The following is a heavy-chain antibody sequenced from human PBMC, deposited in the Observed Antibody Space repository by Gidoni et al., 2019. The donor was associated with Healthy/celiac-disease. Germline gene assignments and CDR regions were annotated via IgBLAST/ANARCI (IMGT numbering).Heavy chain of an antibody. V-gene: IGHV4-4*07. Sequence: QVQLQESGPGLVKPSETLSLTCTVAGGSISSYYWSWIRPPAGKGLEWIWRIYTSGSTNYNPSLKSRVTMSVDTSKNQFSLKLSSVTAADTAVYYCARESHCSSTSCSFDYWGQGTLVTVSS. D-gene: IGHD2-2*01. CDR2: IYTSGST. CDR1: GGSISSYY. J-gene: IGHJ4*02. CDR3: ARESHCSSTSCSFDY.